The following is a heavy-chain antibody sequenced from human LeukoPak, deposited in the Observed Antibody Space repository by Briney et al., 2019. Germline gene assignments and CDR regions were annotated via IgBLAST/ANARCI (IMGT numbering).Heavy chain of an antibody. Sequence: SVTVSCTASGGTFSSYAISWVRQAPGQGLEWMGGIIPIFGTANYAQKFQGRVTITADESTSTAYMELSSLRSEDTAVYYCAREEATAVVTLDYWGQGTLVTVSS. D-gene: IGHD4-23*01. CDR3: AREEATAVVTLDY. V-gene: IGHV1-69*01. CDR2: IIPIFGTA. J-gene: IGHJ4*02. CDR1: GGTFSSYA.